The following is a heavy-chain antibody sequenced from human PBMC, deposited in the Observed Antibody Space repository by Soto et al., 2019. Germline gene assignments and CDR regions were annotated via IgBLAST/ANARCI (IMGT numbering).Heavy chain of an antibody. CDR3: TRSLATPY. CDR2: INTDGTST. V-gene: IGHV3-74*01. J-gene: IGHJ4*02. CDR1: GFTFSSYW. Sequence: GGSLRLSCAASGFTFSSYWTHWVRQAPGKGLVWVSLINTDGTSTSYADSVKGRFTISRDNAKNTLYLQMNSLRAEDTAMYYCTRSLATPYWGQGTLVTVSS.